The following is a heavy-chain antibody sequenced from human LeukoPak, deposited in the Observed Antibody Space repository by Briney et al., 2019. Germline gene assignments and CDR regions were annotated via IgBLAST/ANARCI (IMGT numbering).Heavy chain of an antibody. CDR2: INPSGGST. Sequence: ASVKVSCEPSGYTFNNDDINWVRQAPGQGLEWMGIINPSGGSTSYAQKFQGRVTMTRDTSTSTVYMELSSLRSEDTAVYYCARDLGYCSGGSCYSGDYWGQGTLVTVSS. D-gene: IGHD2-15*01. V-gene: IGHV1-46*02. CDR3: ARDLGYCSGGSCYSGDY. CDR1: GYTFNNDD. J-gene: IGHJ4*02.